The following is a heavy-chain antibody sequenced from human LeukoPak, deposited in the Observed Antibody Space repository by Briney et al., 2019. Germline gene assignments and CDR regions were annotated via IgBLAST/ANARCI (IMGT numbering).Heavy chain of an antibody. CDR1: GGSISNYY. D-gene: IGHD6-19*01. Sequence: SETLSLTCTVSGGSISNYYWSWIRQSAGQGLEGIGRIYSSGNTNYNPSLKSRVIMSVDTSKNQFSLKMTSVTAADTAVYYCARDSQPSVGWYYFDNWGQGALVTVSS. V-gene: IGHV4-4*07. J-gene: IGHJ4*02. CDR2: IYSSGNT. CDR3: ARDSQPSVGWYYFDN.